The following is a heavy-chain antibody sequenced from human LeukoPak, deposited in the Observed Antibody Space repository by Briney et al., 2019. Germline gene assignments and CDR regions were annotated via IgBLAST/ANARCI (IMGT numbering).Heavy chain of an antibody. D-gene: IGHD3-10*01. V-gene: IGHV3-23*01. CDR3: AKNYASGRGVPYGMDV. Sequence: PGGSLTPPCAASGFNFGDHAMRWVRQAPGKGLEGVAPISGISGSTTIYADSVKGRFTVSRDNSKSTLYLQMNSLRAEDTALYFCAKNYASGRGVPYGMDVWGQGTTVTVAS. CDR1: GFNFGDHA. J-gene: IGHJ6*02. CDR2: ISGISGSTT.